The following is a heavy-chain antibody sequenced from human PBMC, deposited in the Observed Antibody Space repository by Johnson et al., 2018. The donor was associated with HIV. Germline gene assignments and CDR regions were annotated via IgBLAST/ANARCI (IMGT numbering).Heavy chain of an antibody. J-gene: IGHJ3*02. CDR3: TKARLYSSPRINDAFQI. V-gene: IGHV3-30*02. Sequence: QVQLVESGGGMVQPGGSLRLSCAASGLTFSGSGMHWVRQAPGKGLEWVAFTRYDGSNKHYVDSVKGRFTISRDNSKNTLYLQMNSLRVGDTAVYYCTKARLYSSPRINDAFQIRGQGTKVTVSS. D-gene: IGHD6-13*01. CDR1: GLTFSGSG. CDR2: TRYDGSNK.